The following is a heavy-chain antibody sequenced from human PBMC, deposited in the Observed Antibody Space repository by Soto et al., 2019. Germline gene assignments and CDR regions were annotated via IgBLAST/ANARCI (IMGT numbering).Heavy chain of an antibody. Sequence: RASVKVSCKASGYTFTGYYMHWVRQAPGQGLEWMGWINPNSGGTNYAQKFQGRVTMTRDTSISTAYMELSRLRSDDTAVYYCARESTSDCSGGSCYPDYWGQGTLVTVSS. D-gene: IGHD2-15*01. CDR2: INPNSGGT. J-gene: IGHJ4*02. CDR3: ARESTSDCSGGSCYPDY. V-gene: IGHV1-2*02. CDR1: GYTFTGYY.